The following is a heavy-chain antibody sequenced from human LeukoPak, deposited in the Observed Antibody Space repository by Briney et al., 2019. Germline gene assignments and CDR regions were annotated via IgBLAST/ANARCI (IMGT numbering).Heavy chain of an antibody. Sequence: GGSLRLSCAASGFTFSSYGMHWVRQAPGRGLEWVAFIRYDGSNKYYADSVKGRFTISRDNSKNTLYLQMNSLRAEDTAVYYCAKDATVVTPGPFDYWGQGTLVTVSS. CDR3: AKDATVVTPGPFDY. V-gene: IGHV3-30*02. J-gene: IGHJ4*02. CDR2: IRYDGSNK. CDR1: GFTFSSYG. D-gene: IGHD4-23*01.